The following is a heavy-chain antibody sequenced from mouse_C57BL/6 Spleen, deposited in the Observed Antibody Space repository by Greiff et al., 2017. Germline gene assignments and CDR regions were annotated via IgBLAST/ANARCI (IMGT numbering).Heavy chain of an antibody. CDR3: ARSPPIYYSNFYFDY. Sequence: QVQLQQPGAELVKPGASVKLSCKASGYTFTSYWMHWVKQRPGRGLEWIGWIDPNSGGTKYNEKFKSKATLTVDKPSSTAYMQLSSLTSEDSAVYYCARSPPIYYSNFYFDYWGQGTTLTVSS. V-gene: IGHV1-72*01. D-gene: IGHD2-5*01. CDR1: GYTFTSYW. CDR2: IDPNSGGT. J-gene: IGHJ2*01.